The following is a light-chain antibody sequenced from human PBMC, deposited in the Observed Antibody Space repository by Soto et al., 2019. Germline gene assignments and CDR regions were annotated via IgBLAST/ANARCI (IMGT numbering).Light chain of an antibody. CDR1: QSVSSY. CDR3: QHYDGALT. J-gene: IGKJ4*01. Sequence: EIVLTQSPATLSLSPGERATLSCRASQSVSSYLAWYQQKPGQSPRLLVYAASIRAPGTPDRFSGSGSGTDFTLTISRVEPADFAVYFCQHYDGALTFGGGTRVEIK. CDR2: AAS. V-gene: IGKV3-11*01.